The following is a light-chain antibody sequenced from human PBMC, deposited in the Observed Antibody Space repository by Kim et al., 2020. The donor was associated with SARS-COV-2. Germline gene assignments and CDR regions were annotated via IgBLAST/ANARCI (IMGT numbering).Light chain of an antibody. CDR3: QQRSNWLT. CDR1: QSVSSY. J-gene: IGKJ4*01. V-gene: IGKV3-11*01. Sequence: SLSPGQRCPLPGRARQSVSSYLAWYQQKPGQAPRLLIYDASNRATGIPARFSGSGSGTDFTLTISSLDPEDFAVYYCQQRSNWLTFGGGTKVDIK. CDR2: DAS.